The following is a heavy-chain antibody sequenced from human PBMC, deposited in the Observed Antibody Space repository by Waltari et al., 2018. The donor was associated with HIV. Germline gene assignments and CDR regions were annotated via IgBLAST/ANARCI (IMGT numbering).Heavy chain of an antibody. CDR3: ARRFTWNKSYYYYGLAV. V-gene: IGHV1-69*01. Sequence: QVQLVQSGAELKKPGSSVKVSCRASGGIFSSNGITWVRQAPGQGLEWMGGFIPIFGTPNYAQKFQGRVTITADESMGTAYMELRSLRSEDTAVYYCARRFTWNKSYYYYGLAVWGQGTTVTVSS. CDR1: GGIFSSNG. J-gene: IGHJ6*02. D-gene: IGHD3-10*01. CDR2: FIPIFGTP.